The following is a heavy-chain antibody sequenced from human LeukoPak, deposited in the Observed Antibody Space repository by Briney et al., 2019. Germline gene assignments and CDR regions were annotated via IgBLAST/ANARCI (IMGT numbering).Heavy chain of an antibody. CDR3: ARFDPPVGRYYFDS. D-gene: IGHD1-14*01. CDR1: GGSVSSSSFY. CDR2: IYYSGST. J-gene: IGHJ4*02. V-gene: IGHV4-39*01. Sequence: SETLSLTCNVSGGSVSSSSFYWGWIRQPPGKGLEWLGNIYYSGSTYYKPSLKSRVTISVDTSKNQFSLRLSSVTAADTAVYYCARFDPPVGRYYFDSWGQGTQVTVSS.